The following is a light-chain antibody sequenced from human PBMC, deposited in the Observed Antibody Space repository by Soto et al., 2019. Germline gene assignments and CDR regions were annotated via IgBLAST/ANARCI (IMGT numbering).Light chain of an antibody. CDR3: QQYGSSPYT. J-gene: IGKJ2*01. CDR1: QSVSSSY. CDR2: GAS. Sequence: EIVLTQSPGTLSLSPGERATLSCRASQSVSSSYLAWYQQKPGQAPRLIIYGASDRATGIPDRFSGSGSGTDFTLTISRVEPDDFAVYYCQQYGSSPYTFGQGTKLEIK. V-gene: IGKV3-20*01.